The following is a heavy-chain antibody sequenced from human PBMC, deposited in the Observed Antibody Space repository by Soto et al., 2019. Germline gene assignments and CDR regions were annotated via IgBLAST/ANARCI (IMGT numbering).Heavy chain of an antibody. Sequence: PGGSLRLSCAASGFTFSSYAMSWVRQAPGKGLEWVSAISGSGGSTYYADSVKGRFTISRDNSKNTLYLQMNSLRAEDTAVYYCAKDTGYSYGTKPYYFDYWGQGTLVTVSS. J-gene: IGHJ4*02. D-gene: IGHD5-18*01. V-gene: IGHV3-23*01. CDR3: AKDTGYSYGTKPYYFDY. CDR1: GFTFSSYA. CDR2: ISGSGGST.